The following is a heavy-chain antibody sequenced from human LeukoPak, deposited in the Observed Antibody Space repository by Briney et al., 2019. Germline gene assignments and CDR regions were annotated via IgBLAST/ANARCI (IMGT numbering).Heavy chain of an antibody. Sequence: GASVKVSCKVSGYTLTELSMHWVRQAPGKGLEWMGRFDPEDGETIYAQKFQGRVTMTEDTSTDTAYMELSSLRSEDTAVYYCATDVPITMVRGGRYFDYWGQGTLVTVSS. CDR2: FDPEDGET. J-gene: IGHJ4*02. V-gene: IGHV1-24*01. CDR3: ATDVPITMVRGGRYFDY. CDR1: GYTLTELS. D-gene: IGHD3-10*01.